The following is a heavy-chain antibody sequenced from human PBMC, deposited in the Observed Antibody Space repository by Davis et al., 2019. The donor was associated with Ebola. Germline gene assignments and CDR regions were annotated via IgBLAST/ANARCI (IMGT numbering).Heavy chain of an antibody. D-gene: IGHD3-3*01. CDR3: ARGLDFWSTYSTRLDFDY. Sequence: AASVTVSCKGSRYSFNAYCIHWVRQAPGQGLEWLGWINPNSGGTTYAQRFAGWGTMPRDTSISTVYMEVNRLTSDDTAVYYCARGLDFWSTYSTRLDFDYWGQGTPVTVSS. CDR1: RYSFNAYC. CDR2: INPNSGGT. V-gene: IGHV1-2*04. J-gene: IGHJ4*02.